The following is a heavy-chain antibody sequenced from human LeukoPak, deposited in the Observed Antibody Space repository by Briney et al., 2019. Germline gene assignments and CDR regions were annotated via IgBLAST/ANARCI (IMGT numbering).Heavy chain of an antibody. V-gene: IGHV1-18*01. CDR2: ISAYNGNT. CDR3: ARDLREGRITIFGSTCYYYYGMDV. Sequence: ASVKVSCKASGYTFTSYGISWVRQAPGQGLEWMGWISAYNGNTNYAQKLQGRVTMTTDTSTSTAYMELRSLRSDDTAVYYCARDLREGRITIFGSTCYYYYGMDVWGQGTTVTVSS. J-gene: IGHJ6*02. CDR1: GYTFTSYG. D-gene: IGHD3-3*01.